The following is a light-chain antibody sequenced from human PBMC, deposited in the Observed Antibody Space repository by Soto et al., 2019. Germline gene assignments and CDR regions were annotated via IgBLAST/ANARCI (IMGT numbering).Light chain of an antibody. CDR2: GNN. CDR3: AAWDGSLNNLL. Sequence: QSVLTQPPSASGTPGTRVTISCSGSGSSIGTNTVNWYRQLPGTAPKLLIYGNNQRPSGVPDRFSGSKSGTSASLAISGLQSEDEAAYYCAAWDGSLNNLLFGGGTQLTVL. V-gene: IGLV1-44*01. J-gene: IGLJ2*01. CDR1: GSSIGTNT.